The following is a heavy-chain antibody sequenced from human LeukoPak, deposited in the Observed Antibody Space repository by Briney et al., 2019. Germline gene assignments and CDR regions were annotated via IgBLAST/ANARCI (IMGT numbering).Heavy chain of an antibody. J-gene: IGHJ4*02. V-gene: IGHV1-69*13. CDR2: IIPIFGTA. CDR3: AREAAAAGFDY. D-gene: IGHD6-13*01. Sequence: GASVKVSCKTSGYTFTSYAISWVRQAPGQGLEWMGGIIPIFGTANYAQKFQGRVTITADESTSTAYMELSSLRSEDTAVYYCAREAAAAGFDYWGQGTLVTVSS. CDR1: GYTFTSYA.